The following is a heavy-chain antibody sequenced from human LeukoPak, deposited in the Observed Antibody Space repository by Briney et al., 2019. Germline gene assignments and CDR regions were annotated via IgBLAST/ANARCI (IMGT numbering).Heavy chain of an antibody. J-gene: IGHJ4*02. CDR3: TSIYY. CDR2: IKSKTAGGTT. Sequence: PGGSLRLSCAASGFSFSDAWMTWVRQAPGKGLEWVGRIKSKTAGGTTDYAAPVKGRFTISRDDSKNALYLQMNSLKAEDTAMYYCTSIYYWGQGTLVTVSS. CDR1: GFSFSDAW. V-gene: IGHV3-15*01.